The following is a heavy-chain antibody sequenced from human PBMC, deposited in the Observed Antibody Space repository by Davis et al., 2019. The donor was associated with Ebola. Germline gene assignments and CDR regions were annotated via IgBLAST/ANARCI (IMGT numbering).Heavy chain of an antibody. CDR2: IKQDGSEK. CDR1: GLTFSIYW. Sequence: GGSLRLSCAASGLTFSIYWMSWVRQAPGKGLEWVANIKQDGSEKYYVDSVKGRFTISRDNAEKSLYLQMNSLRAEDTAVYYCARDHWENWFDPWGQGTLVTVSS. J-gene: IGHJ5*02. CDR3: ARDHWENWFDP. D-gene: IGHD1-26*01. V-gene: IGHV3-7*01.